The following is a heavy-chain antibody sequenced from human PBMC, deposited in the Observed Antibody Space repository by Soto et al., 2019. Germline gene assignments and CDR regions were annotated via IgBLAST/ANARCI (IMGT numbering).Heavy chain of an antibody. CDR1: GGTFSSYT. CDR2: IIPILGIV. CDR3: ARGSGDDFWSGYYFDY. J-gene: IGHJ4*02. D-gene: IGHD3-3*01. V-gene: IGHV1-69*02. Sequence: GASVKVSCKASGGTFSSYTISWVRQAPGQGLEWMGRIIPILGIVNYAQKFQGRVTITADKSTSTAYMELSSLRSEDTAVYYCARGSGDDFWSGYYFDYWGQGTLVTVSS.